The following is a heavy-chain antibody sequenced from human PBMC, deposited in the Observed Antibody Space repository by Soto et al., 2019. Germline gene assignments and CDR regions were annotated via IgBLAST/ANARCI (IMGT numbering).Heavy chain of an antibody. J-gene: IGHJ6*02. CDR1: GYTFTGYY. CDR3: ARGIEKGGRSVLPAAIRDV. V-gene: IGHV1-2*02. D-gene: IGHD2-2*01. CDR2: INPNSGGT. Sequence: ASVKVSCKASGYTFTGYYMHWVRQAPGQGLEWMGWINPNSGGTNYAQKFQGRVTMTRDTSISTAYMELSRLRSDDTAVYYCARGIEKGGRSVLPAAIRDVWGHGTTVTVSS.